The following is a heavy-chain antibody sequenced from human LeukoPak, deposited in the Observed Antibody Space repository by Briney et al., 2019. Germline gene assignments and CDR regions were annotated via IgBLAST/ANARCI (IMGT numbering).Heavy chain of an antibody. V-gene: IGHV3-66*02. CDR1: GFTVSQNY. Sequence: PGGSLRLSCAASGFTVSQNYMSWVRQAPGRGLEWVSLIYADGTTHYADSVKGRFTISRDTSKNTVYLQMNSVRPEDTAVYYCARDRAGTQAWVEFDPWGQGTLVTVSS. CDR3: ARDRAGTQAWVEFDP. CDR2: IYADGTT. J-gene: IGHJ5*02. D-gene: IGHD3-10*01.